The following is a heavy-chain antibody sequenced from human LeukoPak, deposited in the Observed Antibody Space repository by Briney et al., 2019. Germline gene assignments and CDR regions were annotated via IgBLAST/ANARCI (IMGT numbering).Heavy chain of an antibody. CDR3: AGPGYSSSWAKNYFDY. V-gene: IGHV3-7*01. J-gene: IGHJ4*02. CDR2: IKQDGSEK. CDR1: GFTFSSYW. D-gene: IGHD6-13*01. Sequence: GGSLRLSCAASGFTFSSYWMSWVRQAPGKGLEWVANIKQDGSEKYYVDSVKGRFTISRDNAKNSLYLQMNSLRAEDTAVYYCAGPGYSSSWAKNYFDYWGQGTLVTVSS.